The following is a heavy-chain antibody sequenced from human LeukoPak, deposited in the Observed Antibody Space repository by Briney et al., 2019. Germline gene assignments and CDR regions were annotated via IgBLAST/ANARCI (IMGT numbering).Heavy chain of an antibody. J-gene: IGHJ4*02. D-gene: IGHD3-10*01. Sequence: PGGSLRLSCAASGFTFSSYSMSWVRQAPGKGLEWVSVMSGSGGSTYYTESVKGRFTISRDNSKNTMYLQMNSLKVEDTAIYYCAKDPAKYYYGSGSYGLFDYWGQGTLVTVSS. V-gene: IGHV3-23*01. CDR1: GFTFSSYS. CDR2: MSGSGGST. CDR3: AKDPAKYYYGSGSYGLFDY.